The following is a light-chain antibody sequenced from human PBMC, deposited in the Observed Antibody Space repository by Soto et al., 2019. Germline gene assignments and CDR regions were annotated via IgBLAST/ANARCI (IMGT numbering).Light chain of an antibody. CDR2: GNR. CDR1: SSNLGAGYD. V-gene: IGLV1-40*01. J-gene: IGLJ2*01. CDR3: QAYDYSLTASV. Sequence: QAVVTQPPSVSGAPGQWVTLSCTGNSSNLGAGYDVHWYQQLPGAAPKLVIFGNRNRPSGVPERFSGSKSGTSASLAITGLQAEDEADYYCQAYDYSLTASVFGGGTKLTVL.